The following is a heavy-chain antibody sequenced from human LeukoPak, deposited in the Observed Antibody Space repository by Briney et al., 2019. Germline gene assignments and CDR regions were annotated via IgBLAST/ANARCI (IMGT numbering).Heavy chain of an antibody. CDR3: ARVPGGTFDY. D-gene: IGHD1-1*01. CDR2: INPDGGNT. CDR1: GYTFTNSY. J-gene: IGHJ4*02. V-gene: IGHV1-46*01. Sequence: ASVKVSCKASGYTFTNSYIHWVRQAPGQVLEWMGLINPDGGNTNYAQDFQGRVTLTRDTSTSTVYMELSSLRSEDTAVYYCARVPGGTFDYWGQGTLVTVSS.